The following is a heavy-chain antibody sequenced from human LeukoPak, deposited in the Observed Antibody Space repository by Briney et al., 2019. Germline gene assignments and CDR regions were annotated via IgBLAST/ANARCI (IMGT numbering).Heavy chain of an antibody. J-gene: IGHJ3*02. Sequence: ASVKVSCKASGGTFSSYAISRVRQAPGQGLEWMGGIIPIFGTANYAQKFQGRVTITADESTSTAYMELSSLRSEDTAVYYCARGGSSGYYYVKAFDIWGQGTMVTVSS. CDR1: GGTFSSYA. CDR2: IIPIFGTA. CDR3: ARGGSSGYYYVKAFDI. V-gene: IGHV1-69*13. D-gene: IGHD3-22*01.